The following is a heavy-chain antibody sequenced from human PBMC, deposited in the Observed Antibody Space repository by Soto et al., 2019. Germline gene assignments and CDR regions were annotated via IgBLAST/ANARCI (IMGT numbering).Heavy chain of an antibody. CDR3: VKDESINWYSGHFRH. Sequence: PGGSLRLSCAGSGSTFSSYGIHWVRQAPGKGLEWVAVISYDGSNEHYVDSVKGRFAISRDNAKNSLHLQMNSLSAEDTAFYYCVKDESINWYSGHFRHWGQGTLVTVSS. D-gene: IGHD6-13*01. CDR1: GSTFSSYG. J-gene: IGHJ1*01. CDR2: ISYDGSNE. V-gene: IGHV3-30*18.